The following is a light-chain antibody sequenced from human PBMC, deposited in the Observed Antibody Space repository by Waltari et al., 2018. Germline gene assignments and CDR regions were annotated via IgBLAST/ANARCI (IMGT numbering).Light chain of an antibody. Sequence: DIQMTQSPSYVPASVGDRVTITCRASQDISNWLAWYQQRPGEAPKLLIYAASILQSGVPSGFSGSGSGSDFTLTITSLQPDDFGSYHCQQVNSYPFTFGQGTKLEI. CDR3: QQVNSYPFT. J-gene: IGKJ2*01. V-gene: IGKV1D-12*01. CDR2: AAS. CDR1: QDISNW.